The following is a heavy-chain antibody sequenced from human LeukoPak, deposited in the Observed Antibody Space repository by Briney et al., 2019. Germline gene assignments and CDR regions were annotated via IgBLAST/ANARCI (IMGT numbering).Heavy chain of an antibody. V-gene: IGHV4-39*02. J-gene: IGHJ6*02. Sequence: SETLSLTRTDSGGAINSSSYYWDWIRQPPGKGLEWIGNIYYSGSTYYNPSLKSRVTISVDTSKNQFTLNLSSVTAADTAVYYCAIDFYYNGMDVWGQGTTVTVSS. CDR1: GGAINSSSYY. CDR3: AIDFYYNGMDV. CDR2: IYYSGST.